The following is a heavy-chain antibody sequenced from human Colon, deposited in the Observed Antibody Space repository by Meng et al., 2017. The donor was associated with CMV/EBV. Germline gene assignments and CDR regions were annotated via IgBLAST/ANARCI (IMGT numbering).Heavy chain of an antibody. CDR3: ARYCSSTMWGAFDI. CDR2: MSHSGSS. J-gene: IGHJ3*02. Sequence: SGGAVRNERCFWSWIRQPPGKGLEWIGYMSHSGSSNYNPSLKSRVTISVDTSKSQFSLKLTSVTAADTAVFFCARYCSSTMWGAFDIWGQGMVVTVSS. D-gene: IGHD2-2*01. CDR1: GGAVRNERCF. V-gene: IGHV4-61*01.